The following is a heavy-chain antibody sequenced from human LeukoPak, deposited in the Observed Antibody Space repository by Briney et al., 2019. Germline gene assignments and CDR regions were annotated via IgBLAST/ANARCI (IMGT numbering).Heavy chain of an antibody. J-gene: IGHJ4*02. D-gene: IGHD3-22*01. Sequence: ASVKVSCKVSGYTLTELSMHWVRQAPGKGLEWMGGFDPEDGETIYAQKFQGRVTMTEDTSTDTAYMELSSLRSEDTAVYYCATVFGAYYYGSSGYFDYWGQGTLVTVSS. V-gene: IGHV1-24*01. CDR3: ATVFGAYYYGSSGYFDY. CDR1: GYTLTELS. CDR2: FDPEDGET.